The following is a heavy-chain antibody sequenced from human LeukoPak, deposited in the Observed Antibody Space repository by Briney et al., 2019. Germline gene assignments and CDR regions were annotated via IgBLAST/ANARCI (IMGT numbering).Heavy chain of an antibody. CDR1: GGSFSGYY. D-gene: IGHD3-22*01. CDR3: ARLYYDSSGYYYNYYYGMDV. J-gene: IGHJ6*02. CDR2: IYSSGST. Sequence: SETLSLTCAVYGGSFSGYYWSWIRQPPGKGLEWIGSIYSSGSTYYNPSLKSRVTISVDTSKNQFSLKLSSVTAADTAVYYCARLYYDSSGYYYNYYYGMDVWGQGTTVTVSS. V-gene: IGHV4-34*01.